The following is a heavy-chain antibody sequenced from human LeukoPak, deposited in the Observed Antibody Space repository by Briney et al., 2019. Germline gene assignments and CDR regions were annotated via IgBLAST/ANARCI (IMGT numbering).Heavy chain of an antibody. J-gene: IGHJ4*02. V-gene: IGHV1-18*01. CDR1: GYTFTSDG. D-gene: IGHD5-12*01. Sequence: ASVKVSCKASGYTFTSDGISWVRQAPGQGLEWMGWISAYNGDTRYAQKFQGRLTVTTDTSTTTAYMELRSLSSDDTAIYYCARRPGYDRRLSSLDYWGQGTLVTVSS. CDR3: ARRPGYDRRLSSLDY. CDR2: ISAYNGDT.